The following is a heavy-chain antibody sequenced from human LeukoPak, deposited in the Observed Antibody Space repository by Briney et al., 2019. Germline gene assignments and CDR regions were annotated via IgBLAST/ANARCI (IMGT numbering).Heavy chain of an antibody. Sequence: GGSLRLSCAASGFTFSSYGMHWVRQAPGKGLEWVAVISYDGSNKYYADSVKGRFTISRDNSKNTLYLQMNSLRAEDTAVYYCAKDRAELSYYYGMDVWGQGTTVTVSS. CDR2: ISYDGSNK. D-gene: IGHD1-26*01. CDR1: GFTFSSYG. CDR3: AKDRAELSYYYGMDV. V-gene: IGHV3-30*18. J-gene: IGHJ6*02.